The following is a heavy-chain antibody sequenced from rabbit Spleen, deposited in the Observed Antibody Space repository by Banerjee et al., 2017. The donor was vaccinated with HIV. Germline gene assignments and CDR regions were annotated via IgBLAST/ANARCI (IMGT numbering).Heavy chain of an antibody. Sequence: QEQLVESGGGLVQPGGSLTLTCTASGFSFSISYYMCWVRQDPGKGLEWIGCIYTGSGGNTYYASWAKGRFTITKTSSTTVTLQMTSLTVADTATYFCARDDSTAIYGYPLHLWGQGTLVTVS. V-gene: IGHV1S45*01. J-gene: IGHJ3*01. CDR1: GFSFSISYY. CDR2: IYTGSGGNT. CDR3: ARDDSTAIYGYPLHL. D-gene: IGHD6-1*01.